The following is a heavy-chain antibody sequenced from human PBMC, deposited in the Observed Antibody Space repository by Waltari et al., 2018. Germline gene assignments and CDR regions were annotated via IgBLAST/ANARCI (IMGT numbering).Heavy chain of an antibody. J-gene: IGHJ4*02. CDR2: INAGNGNT. V-gene: IGHV1-3*01. Sequence: QVQLVQSGAAVKKPGASVKVSCKASGSTFTSYAMHWVRQAPGQRLEWMGWINAGNGNTKYSQKFQGRVTITRDTSASTAYMELSSLRSKDTAVHYCARGDYSNYELDYWGQGTLVTVSS. CDR3: ARGDYSNYELDY. CDR1: GSTFTSYA. D-gene: IGHD4-4*01.